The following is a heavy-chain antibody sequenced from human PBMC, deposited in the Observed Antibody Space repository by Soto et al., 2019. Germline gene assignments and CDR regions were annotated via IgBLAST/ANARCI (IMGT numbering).Heavy chain of an antibody. CDR2: ISWNSGSI. CDR1: GFTLDDYA. Sequence: EVQLVESGGGLVQPGRSLRLSCAASGFTLDDYAMHWVRQAPGKGLEWVSGISWNSGSIGYADSVKGRFTISRDNVKNSLYLQMNSLRAEDTALYYCAKDRITIFGVVIMGTREWGAFDIWGQGTMVTVSS. J-gene: IGHJ3*02. V-gene: IGHV3-9*01. CDR3: AKDRITIFGVVIMGTREWGAFDI. D-gene: IGHD3-3*01.